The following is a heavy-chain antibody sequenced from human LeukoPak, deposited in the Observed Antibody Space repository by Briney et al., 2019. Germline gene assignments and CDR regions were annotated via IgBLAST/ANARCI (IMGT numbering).Heavy chain of an antibody. D-gene: IGHD5-12*01. J-gene: IGHJ4*02. Sequence: SETLSLTCSVSGGSMNGFYWSWLRQPAGKGLEWIGRIHSGGTTNYNPSLSSRLTLSVDTSKKQFSLKLTSVTAADTAVYYCARGRLIVAPGVYYFEYWGQGTLVTVSS. V-gene: IGHV4-4*07. CDR1: GGSMNGFY. CDR3: ARGRLIVAPGVYYFEY. CDR2: IHSGGTT.